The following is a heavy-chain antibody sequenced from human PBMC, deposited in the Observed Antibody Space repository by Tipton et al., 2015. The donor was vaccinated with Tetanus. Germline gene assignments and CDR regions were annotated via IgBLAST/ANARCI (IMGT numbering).Heavy chain of an antibody. V-gene: IGHV4-59*03. CDR2: INHSGTT. Sequence: LRLSCTVSGASMGDYYWSWFRQPPGKRLEWLGYINHSGTTNYNPSLRSRVALSLDASRNQFSLTLISVTAADTAVYYCARDQVPTGVRGCGNWFDPWGHGILVTVSS. CDR1: GASMGDYY. J-gene: IGHJ5*02. D-gene: IGHD2-2*01. CDR3: ARDQVPTGVRGCGNWFDP.